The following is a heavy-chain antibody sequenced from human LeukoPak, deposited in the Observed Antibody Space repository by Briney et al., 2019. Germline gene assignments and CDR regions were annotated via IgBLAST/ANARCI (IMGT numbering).Heavy chain of an antibody. D-gene: IGHD4-11*01. CDR2: INYSGNT. V-gene: IGHV4-38-2*01. J-gene: IGHJ4*02. Sequence: PSETLSLTCGVSGYSISSGYYWGWIRQPPGKGLEWIGSINYSGNTYYTSSLKSRVTISVDTSRNHFSLKLSSVTAADTAVYSCARLVTSNTDGNYFDYWGQGTLVTVSS. CDR3: ARLVTSNTDGNYFDY. CDR1: GYSISSGYY.